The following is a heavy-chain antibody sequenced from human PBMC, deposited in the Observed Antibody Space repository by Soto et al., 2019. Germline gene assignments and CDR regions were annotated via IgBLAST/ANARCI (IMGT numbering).Heavy chain of an antibody. Sequence: QVQLVQSGAEVRKPGASVKVSWKASGYTVSTYGMNWVRQAPGQGHEWMGWISADKGDTDYAQKFQDRVPMTTDTSTSTAYVELRRLKYEDTAVYYCASGVLYLYYYTYGMDVWGQGTTVTVSS. J-gene: IGHJ6*02. D-gene: IGHD2-8*01. CDR2: ISADKGDT. CDR3: ASGVLYLYYYTYGMDV. CDR1: GYTVSTYG. V-gene: IGHV1-18*01.